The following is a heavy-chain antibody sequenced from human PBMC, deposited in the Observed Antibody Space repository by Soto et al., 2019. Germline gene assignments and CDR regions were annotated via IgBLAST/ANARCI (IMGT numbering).Heavy chain of an antibody. CDR3: ARGVRFGYYYYHMDL. D-gene: IGHD3-10*01. J-gene: IGHJ6*02. V-gene: IGHV4-61*01. CDR1: GDSVTSVSDY. Sequence: QVQLQESGPGLVKPSETLSLTCTVSGDSVTSVSDYWSWIRQPAGKGLEWIGYIYYSGSADYNPSLGSRVTISIDTSKNQFSLKLTSVTAADTAVYYCARGVRFGYYYYHMDLWGQGTTVTVSS. CDR2: IYYSGSA.